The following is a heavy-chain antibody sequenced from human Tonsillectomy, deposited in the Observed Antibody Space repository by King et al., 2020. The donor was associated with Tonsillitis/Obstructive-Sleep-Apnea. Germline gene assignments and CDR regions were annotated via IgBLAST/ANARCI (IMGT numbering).Heavy chain of an antibody. Sequence: QLQESGPGLVRPSETLSLTCTVSGGSISSYYWCWIRQPPGKGLEWIGYIHYSGSTKYNPSLKSRVTISVDTSKNQFSLKLSSVTAADTAVYYCARSYGSGSYFDYWGQGALVSVSS. CDR3: ARSYGSGSYFDY. J-gene: IGHJ4*02. CDR2: IHYSGST. V-gene: IGHV4-59*01. CDR1: GGSISSYY. D-gene: IGHD3-10*01.